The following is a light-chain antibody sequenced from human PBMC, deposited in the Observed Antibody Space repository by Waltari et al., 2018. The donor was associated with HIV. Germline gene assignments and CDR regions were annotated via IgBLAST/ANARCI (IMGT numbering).Light chain of an antibody. J-gene: IGLJ2*01. Sequence: QSALTQPASVSGSLGQSITLSCSGTNSDIGHSQYVSWYQHPPGKAPKLIIYEVSDRPSGVSNRFSGSKSGKTASLTISGLRPEDEATYYCSSYSVTNTLVFGGGTNLAVL. CDR2: EVS. CDR1: NSDIGHSQY. V-gene: IGLV2-14*01. CDR3: SSYSVTNTLV.